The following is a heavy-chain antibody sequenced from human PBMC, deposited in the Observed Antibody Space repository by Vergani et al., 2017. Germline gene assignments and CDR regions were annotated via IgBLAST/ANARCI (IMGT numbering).Heavy chain of an antibody. D-gene: IGHD5-12*01. V-gene: IGHV3-23*01. Sequence: EVQLLESGGDLVQPGGSLRLSCAASGFTFNHYAMTWVRKAPGKGLEWVSGISGSGGSTYSAGSVKGRFTISRDSSKNTLYLQMNSLSAGDTAVYYCAKANPRNSGYDYLYYYHAMDVWGQGTTVTVSS. CDR2: ISGSGGST. CDR1: GFTFNHYA. CDR3: AKANPRNSGYDYLYYYHAMDV. J-gene: IGHJ6*02.